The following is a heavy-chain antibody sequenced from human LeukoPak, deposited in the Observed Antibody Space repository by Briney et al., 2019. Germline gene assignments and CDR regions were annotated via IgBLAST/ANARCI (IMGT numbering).Heavy chain of an antibody. CDR2: ISAYNGNT. CDR3: ARVTFGLERRYDGKYFDY. J-gene: IGHJ4*02. V-gene: IGHV1-18*04. D-gene: IGHD1-1*01. Sequence: GASVKVSCKASGYTFTGYYMHWVRQAPGQGLEWMGWISAYNGNTNYAQKLQGRVTMTTDTSTSTAYMELRSLRSDDTAVYYCARVTFGLERRYDGKYFDYWGQGTLVTVSS. CDR1: GYTFTGYY.